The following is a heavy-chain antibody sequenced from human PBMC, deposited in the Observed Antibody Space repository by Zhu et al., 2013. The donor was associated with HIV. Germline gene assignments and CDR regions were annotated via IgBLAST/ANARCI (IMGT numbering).Heavy chain of an antibody. CDR1: GGTFSSYA. J-gene: IGHJ6*04. CDR2: IIPIFGTA. Sequence: QVQLVQSGAEVKKPGSSVKVSCKASGGTFSSYAISWVRQAPGQGLEWMGGIIPIFGTANYAQKFQGRVTITADESTSTAYMELSSLRSEDTAVYYCARCYYDSSGYYGPSYYYYGMDVWGQRDHGHRLL. D-gene: IGHD3-22*01. CDR3: ARCYYDSSGYYGPSYYYYGMDV. V-gene: IGHV1-69*01.